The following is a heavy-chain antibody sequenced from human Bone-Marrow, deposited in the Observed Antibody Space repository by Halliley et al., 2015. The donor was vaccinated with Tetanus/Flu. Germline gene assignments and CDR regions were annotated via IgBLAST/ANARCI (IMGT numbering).Heavy chain of an antibody. V-gene: IGHV4-39*01. CDR1: GGSINGNNFY. Sequence: GLVKPSETLSLACTVSGGSINGNNFYGGWIRQPPGKGLEWIGSIYYSGSTDYNPSLKSRVTIAVDTSKNQFSLNLNSVTPADTAVYYRANRGERWGLRLFESWGQGTLVTVSS. CDR2: IYYSGST. J-gene: IGHJ4*02. CDR3: ANRGERWGLRLFES. D-gene: IGHD4-17*01.